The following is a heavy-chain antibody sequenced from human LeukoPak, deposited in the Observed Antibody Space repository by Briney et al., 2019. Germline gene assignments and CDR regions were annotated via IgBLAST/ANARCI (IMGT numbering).Heavy chain of an antibody. D-gene: IGHD3-22*01. CDR1: GFTFNSYS. CDR2: IIGSGTEM. Sequence: GGSLRLSCGVSGFTFNSYSMNWVRQAPGKGLEWVASIIGSGTEMFYADSVKGRFTISRDNSKKSLYLHMNSLRAEDTAVYYCARINYYDSSGYVPFDYWGQGTLVTVSS. CDR3: ARINYYDSSGYVPFDY. V-gene: IGHV3-21*01. J-gene: IGHJ4*02.